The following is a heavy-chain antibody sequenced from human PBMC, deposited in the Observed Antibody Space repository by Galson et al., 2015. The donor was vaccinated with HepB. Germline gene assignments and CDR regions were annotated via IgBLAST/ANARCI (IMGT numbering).Heavy chain of an antibody. CDR3: AREVKEYYYDSSGYYRAFDI. D-gene: IGHD3-22*01. CDR1: GGTFSSYA. V-gene: IGHV1-69*13. Sequence: SVKVSCKASGGTFSSYAISWVRQAPGQGLEWMGGIIPIFGTANYAQKFQGRVTITADESTSTAYMELSSLRSEDTAVYYCAREVKEYYYDSSGYYRAFDIWGQGTMVTVSS. CDR2: IIPIFGTA. J-gene: IGHJ3*02.